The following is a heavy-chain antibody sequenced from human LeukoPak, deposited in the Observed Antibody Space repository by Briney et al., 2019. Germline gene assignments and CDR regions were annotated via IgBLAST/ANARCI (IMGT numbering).Heavy chain of an antibody. CDR3: ASAVDTAMVEGDYYYMDV. D-gene: IGHD5-18*01. V-gene: IGHV1-69*13. Sequence: SVKVSCKASGGTFGSYAISWVRQAPGQGLEWMVGIIPIFGTANYAQKFQGRVTITADESTSTAYMELSSLRSEDTAVYYCASAVDTAMVEGDYYYMDVWGKGTTVTVSS. CDR1: GGTFGSYA. CDR2: IIPIFGTA. J-gene: IGHJ6*03.